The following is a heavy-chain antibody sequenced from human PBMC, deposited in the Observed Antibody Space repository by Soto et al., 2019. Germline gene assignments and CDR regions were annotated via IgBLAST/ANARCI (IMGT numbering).Heavy chain of an antibody. CDR1: RGSISSYY. J-gene: IGHJ4*02. V-gene: IGHV4-59*08. CDR2: IYYSGST. Sequence: SETRSLTCTVSRGSISSYYLSWFRQPPGRGLEWIGYIYYSGSTNYNPSLKSRVTISVDTSKNQFSLKLSSVTAADTAVYHCARRYGDYFDFWGQGTLVTVYS. CDR3: ARRYGDYFDF. D-gene: IGHD4-17*01.